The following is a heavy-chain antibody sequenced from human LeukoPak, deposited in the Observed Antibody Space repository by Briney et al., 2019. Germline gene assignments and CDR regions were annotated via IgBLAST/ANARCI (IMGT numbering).Heavy chain of an antibody. CDR1: GFTFTNHW. Sequence: GGSLRLSCAASGFTFTNHWRHWVRQAPGKGLVWVSRIRPDGRETNHADSVKGRFIISRDNAKNTLYLQMNSLGAEDTAVYYCGRDAVLGSASVDYWGQGVLVTVSS. CDR3: GRDAVLGSASVDY. CDR2: IRPDGRET. D-gene: IGHD1-26*01. V-gene: IGHV3-74*01. J-gene: IGHJ4*02.